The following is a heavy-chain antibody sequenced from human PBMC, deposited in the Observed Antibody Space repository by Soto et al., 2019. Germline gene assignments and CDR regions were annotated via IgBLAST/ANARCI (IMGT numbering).Heavy chain of an antibody. CDR1: GDSISSPKW. Sequence: QVQLQESGPGLVKPSGTLSLTCAVSGDSISSPKWWTWLRQPPGKGLEWIGDLLHSGTTNYNPSLKSRVILSVDKSQNQFSLSLTSVTAEDTAIYYCAYSSGWYRHDVWGQGTSVTVSS. V-gene: IGHV4-4*02. CDR2: LLHSGTT. J-gene: IGHJ3*01. D-gene: IGHD6-19*01. CDR3: AYSSGWYRHDV.